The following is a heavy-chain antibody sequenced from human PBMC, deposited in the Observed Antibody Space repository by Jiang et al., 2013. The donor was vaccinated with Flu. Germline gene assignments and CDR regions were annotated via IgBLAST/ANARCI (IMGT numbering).Heavy chain of an antibody. D-gene: IGHD3-10*01. Sequence: QLVESGGAWSSLGSPXDSPVQPLDSPSVPMLCTGSARAPGKGLEWVAVISYDGSNKYYADSVKGRFTISRDNSKNTLYLQMNSLRAEDAAVYYCARMVRGLAVTWGYGMDVWGQGTTVTVSS. J-gene: IGHJ6*02. CDR2: ISYDGSNK. V-gene: IGHV3-30*04. CDR3: ARMVRGLAVTWGYGMDV. CDR1: DSPSVPML.